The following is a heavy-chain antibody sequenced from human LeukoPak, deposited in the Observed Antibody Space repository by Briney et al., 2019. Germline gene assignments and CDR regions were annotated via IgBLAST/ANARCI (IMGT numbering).Heavy chain of an antibody. CDR1: GGSFSGYY. Sequence: PSETLSLTCAVYGGSFSGYYWSWIRQPPGKGLEWIGEINHSGSTNYNPSLKSRVTISVDTSKNQFSLKLSSVTAADTAVYYCARGRGAAAAGVLGYWGQGTLVTVSS. J-gene: IGHJ4*02. CDR3: ARGRGAAAAGVLGY. D-gene: IGHD6-13*01. CDR2: INHSGST. V-gene: IGHV4-34*01.